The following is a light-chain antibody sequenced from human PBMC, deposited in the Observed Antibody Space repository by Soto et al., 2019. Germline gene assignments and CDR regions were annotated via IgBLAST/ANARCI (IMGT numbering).Light chain of an antibody. CDR1: SSNIGAGYD. Sequence: QSVLTQPPSVSGAPGQRVTISCTGSSSNIGAGYDVHWYQQLPGTAPKLLIYGNSNRPSGVPDRFSGSKSGTSASLAITGLQADDEAVDYCQSYDSSLSGWVFGGGTKLTVL. CDR3: QSYDSSLSGWV. CDR2: GNS. J-gene: IGLJ3*02. V-gene: IGLV1-40*01.